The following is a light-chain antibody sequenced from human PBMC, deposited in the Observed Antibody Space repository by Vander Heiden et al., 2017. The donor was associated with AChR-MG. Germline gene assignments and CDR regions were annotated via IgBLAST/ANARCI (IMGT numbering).Light chain of an antibody. CDR2: SAS. V-gene: IGKV1-12*01. Sequence: DIEMTQSPSSVSVSVGDRVTITCRASQGIDSRLAWFQQKPGKAPKLLIYSASYLQSGVPSRFLGSGSGTDFTLTISSLQPEDFAIYYCQQGKNFPWTFGQGTRVDIK. CDR3: QQGKNFPWT. CDR1: QGIDSR. J-gene: IGKJ1*01.